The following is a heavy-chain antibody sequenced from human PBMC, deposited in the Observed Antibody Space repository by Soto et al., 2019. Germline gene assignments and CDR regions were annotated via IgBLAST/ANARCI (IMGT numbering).Heavy chain of an antibody. V-gene: IGHV4-39*01. D-gene: IGHD4-17*01. CDR1: GGSISSSSYY. CDR3: AGYSYGDSDY. Sequence: SETLSLTCTVSGGSISSSSYYWCWIRQPPGKGLDWIGSIYYSGSTYYNPSLKSRVTISVDTSKNQFSLKLSSVTAADTAVYYCAGYSYGDSDYWGQGTLVTVSS. J-gene: IGHJ4*02. CDR2: IYYSGST.